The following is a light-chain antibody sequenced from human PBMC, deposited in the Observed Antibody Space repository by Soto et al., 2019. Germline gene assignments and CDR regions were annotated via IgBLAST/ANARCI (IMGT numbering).Light chain of an antibody. V-gene: IGKV1-5*01. CDR3: QQNGSSPWT. CDR2: AAS. Sequence: IQMTQSPSTLSASVGHTITITCRASQSISSWLTWYQQKPGQAPSLLIYAASSRHSGIPARLSGSGSGTDFTLTISRLEPEDFAAYYCQQNGSSPWTFGQGTKVDI. CDR1: QSISSW. J-gene: IGKJ1*01.